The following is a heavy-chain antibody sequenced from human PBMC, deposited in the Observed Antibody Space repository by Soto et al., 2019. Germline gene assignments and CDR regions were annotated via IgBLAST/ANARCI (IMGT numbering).Heavy chain of an antibody. D-gene: IGHD6-13*01. Sequence: WETLSLTCTVSVVSISSYYWSCIRHPAGKGLEWIGRIYTSGSTNYNPSLKSRVTMSVDTYKNQFSLKLSSVTAADTAVYYCARVRIAASTGAYGMDVWGQGTTVTVSS. J-gene: IGHJ6*02. CDR2: IYTSGST. V-gene: IGHV4-4*07. CDR3: ARVRIAASTGAYGMDV. CDR1: VVSISSYY.